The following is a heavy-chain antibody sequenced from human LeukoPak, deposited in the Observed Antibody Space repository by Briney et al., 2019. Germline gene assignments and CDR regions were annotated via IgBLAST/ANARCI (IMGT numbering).Heavy chain of an antibody. CDR3: TRVDSSGYYDY. D-gene: IGHD3-22*01. J-gene: IGHJ4*02. CDR1: GFTVSSNY. V-gene: IGHV3-53*01. Sequence: GGSLSLSCAASGFTVSSNYMSWVRQAPGKGLEWGSVIYSGGSMYYADSVKGRFTISRDNCKNTLYLQINSRRAVDTAVYYCTRVDSSGYYDYWGQGTLVTVSS. CDR2: IYSGGSM.